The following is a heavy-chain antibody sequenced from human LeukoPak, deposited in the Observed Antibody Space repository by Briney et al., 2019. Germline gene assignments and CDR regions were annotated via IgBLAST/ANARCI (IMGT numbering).Heavy chain of an antibody. J-gene: IGHJ4*02. CDR2: ISGSGGST. CDR1: GFTFSSYA. CDR3: ARERNLEIAVAGTIFNY. D-gene: IGHD6-19*01. Sequence: PGGSLRLSCAASGFTFSSYAMSWVRQAPGKGLEWVSAISGSGGSTYYADSVKGRFTISRDNSKNTLYLQMKSLRAEGTAVYYCARERNLEIAVAGTIFNYWGQGTLVTVSS. V-gene: IGHV3-23*01.